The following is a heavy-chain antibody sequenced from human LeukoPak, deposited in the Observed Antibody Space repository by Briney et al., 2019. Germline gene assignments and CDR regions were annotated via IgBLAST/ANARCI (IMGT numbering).Heavy chain of an antibody. J-gene: IGHJ4*02. CDR3: AKDPSGGYYYDSSGYYYVGDY. CDR1: GFTFSSYA. Sequence: GGSLRLSCAASGFTFSSYAMSWVRQAPGKGLEWVSAISGSGGSTCYADSVKGRFTISRDNSKNTLYLQMNSLRAEDTAVYYCAKDPSGGYYYDSSGYYYVGDYWGQGTLVTVSS. V-gene: IGHV3-23*01. D-gene: IGHD3-22*01. CDR2: ISGSGGST.